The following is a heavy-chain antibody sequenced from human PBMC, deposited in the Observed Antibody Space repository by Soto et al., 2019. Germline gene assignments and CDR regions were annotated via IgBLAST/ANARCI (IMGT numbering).Heavy chain of an antibody. CDR3: ARDPLRGLRFLEWPDGMDV. D-gene: IGHD3-3*01. J-gene: IGHJ6*02. V-gene: IGHV1-18*01. Sequence: ASVKVSCKASGYTFTSYGISWVRQAPGQGLEWMGWISAYNGNTNYAQKLQGRVTMTTDTSTSTAYMELRSLRSDDTAVYYCARDPLRGLRFLEWPDGMDVWGQGATVTVSS. CDR1: GYTFTSYG. CDR2: ISAYNGNT.